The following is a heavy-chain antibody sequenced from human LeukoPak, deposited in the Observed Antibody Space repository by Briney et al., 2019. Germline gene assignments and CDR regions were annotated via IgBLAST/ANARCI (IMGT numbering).Heavy chain of an antibody. J-gene: IGHJ4*02. CDR1: GYSISSGYY. Sequence: SETLSLTCTVSGYSISSGYYWGWIRQPPGKGLEWIGNIFHSGSTNYNPSLKSRVTISVDTSKNQFSLKLSSVTAADTAVYYCASVTGYSSGWTPFGYWGQGTLVTVSS. CDR3: ASVTGYSSGWTPFGY. D-gene: IGHD6-19*01. CDR2: IFHSGST. V-gene: IGHV4-38-2*02.